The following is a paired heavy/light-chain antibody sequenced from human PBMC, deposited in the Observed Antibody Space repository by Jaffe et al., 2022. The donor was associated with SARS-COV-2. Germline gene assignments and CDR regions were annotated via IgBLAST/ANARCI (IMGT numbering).Light chain of an antibody. CDR2: GVT. V-gene: IGLV2-14*03. Sequence: QSALTQPASVSGSPRQSITISCTGTSSDVGGYNYVSWYQHHPGKAPKLMIYGVTNRPSGISNRFSGSKSGNTASLTISGLQAEDEADYYCSSYSSSSTLYLFGTGTKVTVL. CDR3: SSYSSSSTLYL. J-gene: IGLJ1*01. CDR1: SSDVGGYNY.
Heavy chain of an antibody. V-gene: IGHV4-34*01. J-gene: IGHJ4*02. CDR2: IKHSGST. Sequence: QVQLQQWGAGLLKPSETLSLTCGVYGGSLSGYFWTWIRQPPGKGLEWIGEIKHSGSTNYNPSLKSRVTISIDTSKSQFFLKLSSVTAADTAVYYCARGPSESYDGGGYYYVFDYWGQGTLVTVSP. D-gene: IGHD3-22*01. CDR1: GGSLSGYF. CDR3: ARGPSESYDGGGYYYVFDY.